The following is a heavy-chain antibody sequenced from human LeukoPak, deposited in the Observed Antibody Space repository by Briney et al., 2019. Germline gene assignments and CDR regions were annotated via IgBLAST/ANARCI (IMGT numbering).Heavy chain of an antibody. J-gene: IGHJ4*02. CDR3: ARVQTLTGMFDY. CDR1: GGSISSYY. CDR2: IYYSGST. D-gene: IGHD3-10*01. Sequence: SETPSLTCTVSGGSISSYYWSWIRQPPGKGLEWIGYIYYSGSTNYNPSLKSRVTISVDTSKNQFSLKLSSVTAADTAVYYCARVQTLTGMFDYWGQGTLVTVSS. V-gene: IGHV4-59*01.